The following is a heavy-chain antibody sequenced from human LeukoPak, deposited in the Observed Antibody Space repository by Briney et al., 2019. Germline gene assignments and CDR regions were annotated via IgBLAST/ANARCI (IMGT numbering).Heavy chain of an antibody. D-gene: IGHD3-22*01. CDR3: ARESDSSGYYDAFDI. CDR1: GGSISSYY. J-gene: IGHJ3*02. Sequence: PSETLSLTCTVSGGSISSYYWSWIRQPPGKGLEWIGYIYYSGSTNYNPSLKSRVTISVDTFKNQFSLKLSSVTAADTAVYYCARESDSSGYYDAFDIWGQGTMVTVSS. CDR2: IYYSGST. V-gene: IGHV4-59*01.